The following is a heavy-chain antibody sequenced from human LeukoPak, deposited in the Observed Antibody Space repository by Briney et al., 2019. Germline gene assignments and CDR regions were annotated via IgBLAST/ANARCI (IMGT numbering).Heavy chain of an antibody. CDR1: GYTFTGYY. CDR2: INPNSGGT. D-gene: IGHD4-17*01. J-gene: IGHJ5*02. Sequence: ASVKVSCKASGYTFTGYYMHWVRQAPGQGLEWMGWINPNSGGTNYAQKFQGRVTMTRDTSISTAYMELRSLRSDDTAVYYCARGPPTTVTTGPLFDPWGQGTLVTVSS. V-gene: IGHV1-2*02. CDR3: ARGPPTTVTTGPLFDP.